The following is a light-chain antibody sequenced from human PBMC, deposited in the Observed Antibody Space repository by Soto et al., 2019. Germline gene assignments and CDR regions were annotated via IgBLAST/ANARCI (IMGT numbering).Light chain of an antibody. Sequence: IVWTQAPGTRSLSPGERATRFCRASQSFTSNCLAWYQQKPGQAPRPLIFGASSRASDIPDRFSGGGSGTDFTLTGNRVEPEDFAVYCCPQYGSSPEITFGGGTMVEIK. CDR2: GAS. CDR1: QSFTSNC. CDR3: PQYGSSPEIT. V-gene: IGKV3-20*01. J-gene: IGKJ4*01.